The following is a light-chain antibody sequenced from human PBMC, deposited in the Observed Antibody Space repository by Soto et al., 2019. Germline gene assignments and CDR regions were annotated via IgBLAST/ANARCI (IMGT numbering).Light chain of an antibody. Sequence: QSVLTQPPSVSGAPGQRVTISCTGSSSNIGAGYDVHWYQHLPGTAPKLLVHGNNDRPSGVPDRFSASKSDTSASLAITGLHVEDEADYYCQSFDSRLSGWVFGGGTKVTVL. CDR1: SSNIGAGYD. CDR3: QSFDSRLSGWV. CDR2: GNN. V-gene: IGLV1-40*01. J-gene: IGLJ2*01.